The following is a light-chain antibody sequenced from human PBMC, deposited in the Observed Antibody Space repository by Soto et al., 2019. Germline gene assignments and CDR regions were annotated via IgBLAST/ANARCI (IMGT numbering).Light chain of an antibody. V-gene: IGKV1-27*01. CDR3: QKYTFAPVT. CDR1: QGISSY. J-gene: IGKJ2*01. Sequence: DIQMTQSPSSLSASVGDRVTITCRASQGISSYLAWYQQKPGKVPRLLIYAASTLQSGVPSRFSGSGSGTDFTLSISSLQPEDVATYYCQKYTFAPVTFGQGTKLEIE. CDR2: AAS.